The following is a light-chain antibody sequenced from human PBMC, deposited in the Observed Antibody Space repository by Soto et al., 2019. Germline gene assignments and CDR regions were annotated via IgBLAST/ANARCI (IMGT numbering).Light chain of an antibody. V-gene: IGKV3-15*01. J-gene: IGKJ1*01. CDR2: GAP. CDR1: QSVSSF. CDR3: PPYSNWPSWT. Sequence: EKVMTQSPATLSMSPGERATLSCRASQSVSSFLAWYQQKPGQAPRLLIYGAPTRATGIPARFSGSGSGTEFTLTISSLQSEDFAVYYCPPYSNWPSWTFRQGTKVDIK.